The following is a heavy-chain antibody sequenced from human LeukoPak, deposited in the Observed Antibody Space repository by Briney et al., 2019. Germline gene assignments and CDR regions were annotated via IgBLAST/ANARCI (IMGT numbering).Heavy chain of an antibody. V-gene: IGHV4-30-2*01. Sequence: SETLSLTCTVSGGSISSGGYYWSWIRQPPGKGLEWIGYIYHSGSTYYNPSLKSRVTISVDRSKNQFSLKLSSVTAADTAVYNCARGQKYSSSPGFDYWGQGTLVTVSS. D-gene: IGHD6-6*01. CDR2: IYHSGST. CDR1: GGSISSGGYY. J-gene: IGHJ4*02. CDR3: ARGQKYSSSPGFDY.